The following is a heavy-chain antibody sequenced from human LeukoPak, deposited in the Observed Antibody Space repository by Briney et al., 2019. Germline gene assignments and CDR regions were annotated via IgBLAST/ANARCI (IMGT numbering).Heavy chain of an antibody. V-gene: IGHV5-51*01. D-gene: IGHD6-19*01. Sequence: GESLKISCKGSGYSFTSYWTGWVRQMPGKGLEWMGIIYPGDSDTRYSPSFQGQVTISADKSISTAYLQWSSLKASDTAMYYCARCLHSSGWYPYFDYWGQGTLVTVSS. CDR1: GYSFTSYW. J-gene: IGHJ4*02. CDR3: ARCLHSSGWYPYFDY. CDR2: IYPGDSDT.